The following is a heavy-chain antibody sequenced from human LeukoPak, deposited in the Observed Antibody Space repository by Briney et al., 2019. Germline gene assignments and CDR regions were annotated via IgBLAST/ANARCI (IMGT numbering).Heavy chain of an antibody. V-gene: IGHV3-20*04. D-gene: IGHD2-2*01. CDR1: GFTFSSYW. CDR2: INWNGGSA. Sequence: PGGSLRLSCAASGFTFSSYWMSWVRQAPGKGLEWVCGINWNGGSAGYAASVKGRFTISRDNAKTSLYLQLNSLRVEDTAFYYCARGSSFSNYWGQGTLVTVSS. CDR3: ARGSSFSNY. J-gene: IGHJ4*02.